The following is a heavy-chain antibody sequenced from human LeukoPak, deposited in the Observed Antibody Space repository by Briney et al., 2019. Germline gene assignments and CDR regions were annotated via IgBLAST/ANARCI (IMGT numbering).Heavy chain of an antibody. J-gene: IGHJ4*02. V-gene: IGHV4-39*01. D-gene: IGHD1-26*01. CDR2: ISSSGST. CDR3: ARRTSNPVGAIDY. CDR1: GASISSSDYY. Sequence: SETLSLTCTVSGASISSSDYYWGWIRQPPGKGLEWIGAISSSGSTYYNPSLKSRVTISIDSSKNQLSLKLSSVTAADTAVYYCARRTSNPVGAIDYWGQGALVTVSS.